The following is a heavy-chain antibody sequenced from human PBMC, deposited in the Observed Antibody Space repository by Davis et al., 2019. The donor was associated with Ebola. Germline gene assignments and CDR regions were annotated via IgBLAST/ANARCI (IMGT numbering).Heavy chain of an antibody. CDR1: GFSFSSFA. D-gene: IGHD3-10*01. J-gene: IGHJ4*02. CDR3: AKEYGSGSYFGYGDY. V-gene: IGHV3-30*18. CDR2: ISSDEVYK. Sequence: GGSLRLSCAASGFSFSSFAIHWVRQVPGKGLEWVALISSDEVYKHYADSVKGRFTISRDNSKNTLYLQMSSLRAEDTAVYYCAKEYGSGSYFGYGDYWGQGTLVTVSS.